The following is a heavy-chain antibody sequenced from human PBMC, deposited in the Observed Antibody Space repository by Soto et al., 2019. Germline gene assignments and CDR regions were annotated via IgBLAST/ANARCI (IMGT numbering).Heavy chain of an antibody. V-gene: IGHV1-46*01. CDR1: GYTFTSYY. CDR3: ARDLSSALDYGDYGNWFDP. J-gene: IGHJ5*02. D-gene: IGHD4-17*01. Sequence: ASVKVSFKASGYTFTSYYMHWVRQAPGQGLEWMGIINPSGGSTSYAQKFQGRVTMTRDTSTSTVYMELSSLRSEDTAVYYCARDLSSALDYGDYGNWFDPWGQGTLVTVSS. CDR2: INPSGGST.